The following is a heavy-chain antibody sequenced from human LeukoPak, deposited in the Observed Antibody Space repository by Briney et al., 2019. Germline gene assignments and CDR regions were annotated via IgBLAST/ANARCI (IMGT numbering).Heavy chain of an antibody. V-gene: IGHV3-30*04. Sequence: AGGSLRLSCAASGFTFSSYEMNWVRQAPGKGLEWVAIISYDGSNEYYADSVKGRFTISRDNAKNTLYLQMNSLRAEDTAVYYCAFAHYYYYMDVWGKGTTVTVSS. J-gene: IGHJ6*03. CDR3: AFAHYYYYMDV. CDR2: ISYDGSNE. CDR1: GFTFSSYE.